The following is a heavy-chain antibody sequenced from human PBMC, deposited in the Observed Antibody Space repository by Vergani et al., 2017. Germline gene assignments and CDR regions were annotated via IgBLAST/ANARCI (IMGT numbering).Heavy chain of an antibody. CDR3: ARASSGWYVGNWFDP. V-gene: IGHV4-61*08. Sequence: QVQLQESGPGLVKPSETLSLTCSVSGYSISRGYYWSWIRQPPGKGLEWIGYIYYSGSTNYNPSLKSRVTISVDTSKNQFSLKLSSVTAADTAVYYCARASSGWYVGNWFDPWGQGTLVTVSS. J-gene: IGHJ5*02. CDR2: IYYSGST. D-gene: IGHD6-19*01. CDR1: GYSISRGYY.